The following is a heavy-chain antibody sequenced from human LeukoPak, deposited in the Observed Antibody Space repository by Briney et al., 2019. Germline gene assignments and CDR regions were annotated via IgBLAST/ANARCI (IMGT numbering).Heavy chain of an antibody. Sequence: PGRSLRLSCAASGFTFSSYGMHWVRQAPGKGLEWVAVISYGGSNKFYADSVKGRFTISRDNSKNTLYLQMNSLRAEDTAVYYCAREGGPYRTLDYSGQGTLVTVSS. CDR3: AREGGPYRTLDY. CDR2: ISYGGSNK. J-gene: IGHJ4*02. V-gene: IGHV3-30*03. CDR1: GFTFSSYG.